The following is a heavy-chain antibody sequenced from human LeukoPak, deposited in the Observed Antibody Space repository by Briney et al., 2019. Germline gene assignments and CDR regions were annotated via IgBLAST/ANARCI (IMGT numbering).Heavy chain of an antibody. CDR1: GCSFINSG. CDR2: ISGTVRGERT. Sequence: GGSLRLSCATSGCSFINSGMTWVRQAPGKGLEWVSDISGTVRGERTYYADSVKGRFTISRDNSKNTLYLQMNGLRADDTAVYYCLCYYASATFYWGQGTLVTVSS. J-gene: IGHJ4*02. CDR3: LCYYASATFY. V-gene: IGHV3-23*01. D-gene: IGHD3-10*01.